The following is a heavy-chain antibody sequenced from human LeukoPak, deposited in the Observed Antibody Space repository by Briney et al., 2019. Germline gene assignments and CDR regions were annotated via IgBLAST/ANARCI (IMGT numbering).Heavy chain of an antibody. CDR1: GFTFSSYG. CDR3: AKDLFGDYGYYSYGMDV. CDR2: ISYDGSNK. D-gene: IGHD4-17*01. J-gene: IGHJ6*02. V-gene: IGHV3-30*18. Sequence: GRSLRLSCAASGFTFSSYGMHWVRQAPGKGLEWVAVISYDGSNKYYADSVKGRFTISRDNSKNTLYLQMNSLRAEDTAVYYCAKDLFGDYGYYSYGMDVWGQGTTVTVSS.